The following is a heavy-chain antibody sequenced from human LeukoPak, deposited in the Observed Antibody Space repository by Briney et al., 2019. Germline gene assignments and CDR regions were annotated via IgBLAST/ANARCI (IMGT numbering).Heavy chain of an antibody. V-gene: IGHV3-74*01. CDR2: INSDGSST. D-gene: IGHD5-18*01. CDR3: ARVRGYSYGQILSDPDAFDI. CDR1: GFTFSSYW. Sequence: GGSLRLSCAASGFTFSSYWMHWVRQAPGKGLVWVSRINSDGSSTSYADSVKGRFTISRDNAKNTLYLQMNSLRAEDTAVYYCARVRGYSYGQILSDPDAFDIWGQGTMVTVSS. J-gene: IGHJ3*02.